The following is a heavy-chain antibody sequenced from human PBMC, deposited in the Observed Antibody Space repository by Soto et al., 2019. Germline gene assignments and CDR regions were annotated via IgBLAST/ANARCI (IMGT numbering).Heavy chain of an antibody. V-gene: IGHV3-7*01. D-gene: IGHD5-18*01. Sequence: GGSLRLSCAASGFTFSSYWMSWVRQAPGKGLEWVANIKQDGSEKYYVDSVKGRFTISRDNAKNSLYLQMNSLRAEDTAVYYCARGLVDTAMAINNAFDIWGQGTMVTVS. CDR2: IKQDGSEK. CDR3: ARGLVDTAMAINNAFDI. CDR1: GFTFSSYW. J-gene: IGHJ3*02.